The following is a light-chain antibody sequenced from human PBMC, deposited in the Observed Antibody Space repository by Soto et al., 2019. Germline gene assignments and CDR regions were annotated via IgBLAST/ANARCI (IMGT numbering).Light chain of an antibody. CDR2: DNN. Sequence: SVLTQPPSMSGAPGQRVTISCTGSSSNIGAGYDVHWYQQHPGTAPKLLIFDNNNRPSGVPDRFSGSKSDTSASLAITGLQAEDEADYYCQSFDTSLSGFVVFGGGTKLTVL. CDR1: SSNIGAGYD. J-gene: IGLJ2*01. CDR3: QSFDTSLSGFVV. V-gene: IGLV1-40*01.